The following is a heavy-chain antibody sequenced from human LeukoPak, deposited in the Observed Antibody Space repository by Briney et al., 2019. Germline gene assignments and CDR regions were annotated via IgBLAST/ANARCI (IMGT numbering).Heavy chain of an antibody. Sequence: ASVKVSCKVSGYTLTELSMHWVRQAPGKGLEWMGGFDPEDGETIYAQKFQGRVTMTEDTSTSTAYMELRSLRSDDTAVYYCARVGVLGYDFWSGYSVPNFDYWGQGTLVTVSS. J-gene: IGHJ4*02. V-gene: IGHV1-24*01. CDR2: FDPEDGET. CDR3: ARVGVLGYDFWSGYSVPNFDY. CDR1: GYTLTELS. D-gene: IGHD3-3*01.